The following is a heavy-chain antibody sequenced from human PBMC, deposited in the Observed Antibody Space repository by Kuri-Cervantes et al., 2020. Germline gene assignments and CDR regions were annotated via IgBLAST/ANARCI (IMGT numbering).Heavy chain of an antibody. CDR1: GFSFSSYG. D-gene: IGHD6-13*01. J-gene: IGHJ6*02. CDR2: IYSGGST. Sequence: GESLKISCAASGFSFSSYGMSWVRQAPGKGLEWVSVIYSGGSTYYADSVKGRFTISRDNSKNTLYLQMNSLRAEDTAVYYCARNGYPAAGTVVSGYYYYYGMDVWGQGTTVTVSS. V-gene: IGHV3-53*01. CDR3: ARNGYPAAGTVVSGYYYYYGMDV.